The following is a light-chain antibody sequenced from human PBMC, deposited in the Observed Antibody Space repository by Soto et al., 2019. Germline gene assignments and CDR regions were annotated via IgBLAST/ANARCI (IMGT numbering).Light chain of an antibody. CDR3: NKYSSVHV. CDR1: QDIRNF. Sequence: DIQMTQSPTSLSASVGDRVTITCRASQDIRNFVAWYQQKPGKAPKLLIYAASTLQSGVPSRFSGSGSGTDLTITINSLQAEDVATYSCNKYSSVHVFGPGTKVEIK. CDR2: AAS. J-gene: IGKJ3*01. V-gene: IGKV1-27*01.